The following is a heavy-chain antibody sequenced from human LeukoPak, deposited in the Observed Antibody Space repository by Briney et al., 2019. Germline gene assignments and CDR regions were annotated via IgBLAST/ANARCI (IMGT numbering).Heavy chain of an antibody. V-gene: IGHV3-43D*03. CDR3: AKDQGDCSGGSCYYFDY. D-gene: IGHD2-15*01. Sequence: PGGSLRLSCAASRFTFDDYAMHWVRQAPGKGLEWVSLISWDGGNTYYADSVKGRFTISRDNSKNSLYLQMNSLRAEDTALYYCAKDQGDCSGGSCYYFDYWGQGTLVTVSS. CDR2: ISWDGGNT. J-gene: IGHJ4*02. CDR1: RFTFDDYA.